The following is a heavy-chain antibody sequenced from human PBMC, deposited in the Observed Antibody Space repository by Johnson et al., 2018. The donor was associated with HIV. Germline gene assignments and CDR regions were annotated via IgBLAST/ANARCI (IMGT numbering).Heavy chain of an antibody. D-gene: IGHD3-10*02. V-gene: IGHV3-9*01. J-gene: IGHJ3*02. Sequence: VQLVESGGGVVRPGGSLRLSCAASGFTFDDYAMHWVRQAPGKGLEWVSGISWHSGSIGYADSVKGRFTISRDNAKNSLYLQMNSLRAEDTALYYCAKHRYVPIWGQGTMVTVSS. CDR3: AKHRYVPI. CDR1: GFTFDDYA. CDR2: ISWHSGSI.